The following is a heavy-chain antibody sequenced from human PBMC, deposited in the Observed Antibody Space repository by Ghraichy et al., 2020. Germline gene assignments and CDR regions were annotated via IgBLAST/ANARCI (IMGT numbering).Heavy chain of an antibody. CDR3: SRDRRYCWNNCYLYYYYGMAV. CDR2: LYSYGTP. D-gene: IGHD2-15*01. CDR1: GLGVSSNY. V-gene: IGHV3-53*01. J-gene: IGHJ6*02. Sequence: GGSLRLSCSASGLGVSSNYMSWVRQAPGKGLEWVAILYSYGTPFYADSLRGRFTISRDESRNTMYIQMNTLRAEDTAVYYCSRDRRYCWNNCYLYYYYGMAVWGRATTVTVCS.